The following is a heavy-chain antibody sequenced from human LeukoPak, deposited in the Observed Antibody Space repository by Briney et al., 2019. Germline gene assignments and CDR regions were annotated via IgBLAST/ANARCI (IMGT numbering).Heavy chain of an antibody. CDR1: GFSFSSFA. V-gene: IGHV3-23*01. CDR2: IRSNGET. D-gene: IGHD6-19*01. CDR3: AKASWVSNTEAVR. J-gene: IGHJ4*02. Sequence: GGSLRLSCAASGFSFSSFAMSWVRQGPARGLEWVSSIRSNGETFYADSVKGRFTLSSDRSRNMVHLQLNNLRVEDTAIYYCAKASWVSNTEAVRRGQGTLVTVSS.